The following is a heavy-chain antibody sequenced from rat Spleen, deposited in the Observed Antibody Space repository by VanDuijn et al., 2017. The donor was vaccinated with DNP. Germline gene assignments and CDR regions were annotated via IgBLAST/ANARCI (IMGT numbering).Heavy chain of an antibody. D-gene: IGHD1-4*01. CDR1: GYSITSSSR. CDR2: ITYSGNT. J-gene: IGHJ4*01. CDR3: ARWPGYNPPYAMDA. V-gene: IGHV3-3*01. Sequence: EVQLQESGPGLLKPSQSLSLTCSVTGYSITSSSRWNWIRQFPGNKMEYIGHITYSGNTHFNPSLKSRISITRDTSKNQLFLQVNSVTTEDTATYYCARWPGYNPPYAMDAWGQGTSVTVSS.